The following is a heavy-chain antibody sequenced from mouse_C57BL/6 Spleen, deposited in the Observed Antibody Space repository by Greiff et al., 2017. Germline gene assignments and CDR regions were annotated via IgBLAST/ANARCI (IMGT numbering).Heavy chain of an antibody. Sequence: QVHVKQSGAELVKPGASVKLSCTASGYTFTSYWMHWVKQRPGQGLEWIGMIHPNSGSTNYNEKFKSKATLTVDKSSSTAYMQLSSLTSEDSAVYYCARDYGSPYFDYWGQGTTLTVSS. CDR3: ARDYGSPYFDY. CDR1: GYTFTSYW. J-gene: IGHJ2*01. V-gene: IGHV1-64*01. D-gene: IGHD1-1*01. CDR2: IHPNSGST.